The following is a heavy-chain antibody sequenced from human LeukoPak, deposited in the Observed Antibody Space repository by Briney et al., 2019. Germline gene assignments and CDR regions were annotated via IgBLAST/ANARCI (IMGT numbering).Heavy chain of an antibody. D-gene: IGHD1-26*01. J-gene: IGHJ4*02. CDR3: AKVFTYSVSSPIDY. V-gene: IGHV3-23*01. CDR1: GFSFSNYA. Sequence: GGSLRLSCAASGFSFSNYAMSWVRQAPGKGLEWVSSISGSGASTYYADSVKGRFTISRDNSRNTLYLQMNSLRAEDTAVYYCAKVFTYSVSSPIDYWGEGKLVTVSS. CDR2: ISGSGAST.